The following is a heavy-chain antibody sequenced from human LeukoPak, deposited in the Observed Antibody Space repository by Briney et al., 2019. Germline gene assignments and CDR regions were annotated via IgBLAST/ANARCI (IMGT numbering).Heavy chain of an antibody. CDR1: GGSIDNYY. CDR2: IHSSGIT. CDR3: AREGRLGELSFELDY. D-gene: IGHD3-16*02. Sequence: SETLSLTCAVSGGSIDNYYWSWIRQPAGKGLEWIGRIHSSGITNYNPSLKSRVTISVDTSKNQFSLKLSSLTAADTAVYYCAREGRLGELSFELDYWGQGTLVTVSS. J-gene: IGHJ4*02. V-gene: IGHV4-4*07.